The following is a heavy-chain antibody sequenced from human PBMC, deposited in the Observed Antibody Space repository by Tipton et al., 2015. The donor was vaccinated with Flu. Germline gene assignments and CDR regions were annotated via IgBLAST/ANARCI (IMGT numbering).Heavy chain of an antibody. CDR3: ARRDFSNYVSEPKNWFDP. Sequence: TLSLTCSVSGGSISTNYWSWIRQPPGKGLEWIGNSHHTGSTYRNPSLKSRVIISVDRSKNQFSLKLTSVTAADTAVYYCARRDFSNYVSEPKNWFDPWGQGTLVTVSS. CDR1: GGSISTNY. V-gene: IGHV4-59*08. J-gene: IGHJ5*02. CDR2: SHHTGST. D-gene: IGHD4-11*01.